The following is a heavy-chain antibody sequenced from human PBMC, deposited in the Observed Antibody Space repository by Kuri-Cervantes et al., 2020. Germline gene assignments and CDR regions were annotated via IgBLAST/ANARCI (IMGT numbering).Heavy chain of an antibody. J-gene: IGHJ4*02. V-gene: IGHV3-23*01. CDR3: AKDLVTMVRGVFDY. CDR1: GFTFSSYA. D-gene: IGHD3-10*01. Sequence: ETLSLTCAASGFTFSSYAMSWVRQAPGKGLEWVSAISGSGGSTYYADSVKGRFTISRDNSKNTLYLQMNSLRAEDTAVYYCAKDLVTMVRGVFDYWGQGTLVTVS. CDR2: ISGSGGST.